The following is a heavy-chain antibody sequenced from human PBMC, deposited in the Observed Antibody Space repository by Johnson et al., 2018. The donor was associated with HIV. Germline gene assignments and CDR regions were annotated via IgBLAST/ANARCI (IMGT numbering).Heavy chain of an antibody. D-gene: IGHD3-22*01. CDR2: IRNDGSVT. J-gene: IGHJ3*02. V-gene: IGHV3-74*02. CDR3: ARPRPMIVVAKGAFDI. Sequence: VQLVESGGGLVQPGGSLRLSCAASGFDFSSSWMHWVRQAPGKGLVWVSRIRNDGSVTTYADSVKGRFFISSDNSKNALYLQMNSLRAEDTAVYYCARPRPMIVVAKGAFDIWGQGTMVTVSS. CDR1: GFDFSSSW.